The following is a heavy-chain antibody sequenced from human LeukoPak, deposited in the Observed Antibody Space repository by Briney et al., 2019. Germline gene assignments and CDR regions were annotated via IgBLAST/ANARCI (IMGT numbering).Heavy chain of an antibody. J-gene: IGHJ3*02. CDR1: GFTFSSYA. D-gene: IGHD3-3*01. V-gene: IGHV3-30-3*01. CDR2: ISYDGSNK. Sequence: PGRSQRLSCAASGFTFSSYAMPWVRQAPGKGLEWVAVISYDGSNKYYADSVKGRFTISRDNSKNTLYLQMNSLRAEDTAVYYCARDERYDFWSGYHDAFDIWGQGTMVTVSS. CDR3: ARDERYDFWSGYHDAFDI.